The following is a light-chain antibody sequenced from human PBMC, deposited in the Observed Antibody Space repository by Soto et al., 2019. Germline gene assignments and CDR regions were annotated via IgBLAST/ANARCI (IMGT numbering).Light chain of an antibody. CDR3: NGDAGSNNWV. CDR2: EVS. Sequence: QSALTQPPSASGSPGQSVTISCTGTSSDVGGYNYVSWYQQHPGKAPKLMIYEVSKRPSGVPDRFAGAKSGNTASLTVSGVQAEDEAEYYCNGDAGSNNWVFGGGTKLTVL. J-gene: IGLJ3*02. CDR1: SSDVGGYNY. V-gene: IGLV2-8*01.